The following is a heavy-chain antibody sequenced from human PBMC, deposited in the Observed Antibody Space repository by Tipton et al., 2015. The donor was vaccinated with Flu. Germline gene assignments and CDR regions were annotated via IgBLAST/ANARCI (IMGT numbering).Heavy chain of an antibody. CDR1: GYSFTSYW. D-gene: IGHD4-23*01. J-gene: IGHJ4*02. CDR2: IYPGDSNT. V-gene: IGHV5-51*03. CDR3: VRLADGGNEPGDY. Sequence: QLVQSGAEVKKPGESLKISCKGSGYSFTSYWIGWVRQMPGNGLEWMGLIYPGDSNTRYSPSFQGQVTISADKSISTAYMQWSSLKAADTAMYYCVRLADGGNEPGDYWGQGTLVTVSS.